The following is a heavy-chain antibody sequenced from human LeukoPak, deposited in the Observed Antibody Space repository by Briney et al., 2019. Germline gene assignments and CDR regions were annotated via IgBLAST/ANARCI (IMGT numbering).Heavy chain of an antibody. CDR1: GFTFSSYW. CDR2: ISWNSGSI. Sequence: GGSLRLSCAASGFTFSSYWMHWVRQAPGKGLVWVSGISWNSGSIGYADSVKGRFTISRDNAKNSLYLQMNSLRAEDTALYYCAKDTSWDYYGSGSYYGLDYWGQGTLVTVSS. CDR3: AKDTSWDYYGSGSYYGLDY. D-gene: IGHD3-10*01. V-gene: IGHV3-9*01. J-gene: IGHJ4*02.